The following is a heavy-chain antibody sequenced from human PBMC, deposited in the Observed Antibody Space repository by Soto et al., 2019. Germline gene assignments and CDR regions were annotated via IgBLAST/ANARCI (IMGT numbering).Heavy chain of an antibody. CDR2: INHSGST. Sequence: PSETLSLTCAVYGGSFSGYYWSWIRQPPGKGLVWIGEINHSGSTNYNPSLKSRVTISVDTSKNQFSLKLSSVTAADTAVYYCARRPTYYYDSSCYYLPCYDMDAWGQENTVTVSS. D-gene: IGHD3-22*01. CDR1: GGSFSGYY. CDR3: ARRPTYYYDSSCYYLPCYDMDA. V-gene: IGHV4-34*01. J-gene: IGHJ6*02.